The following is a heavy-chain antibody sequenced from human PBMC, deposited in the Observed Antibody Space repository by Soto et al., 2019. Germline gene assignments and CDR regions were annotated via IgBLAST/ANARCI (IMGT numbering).Heavy chain of an antibody. CDR2: IYNSGST. CDR3: ASHSGRDYYYGMDV. CDR1: GGSISSSSYY. Sequence: QLQLQESGPGLVKPSETLSLTCTVSGGSISSSSYYWGWIRQTPGKGLEWIGSIYNSGSTYYNPSLKSRLPMSVDTSKNQFSLKLSSVTAADTAVYYCASHSGRDYYYGMDVWGQGTTVTVSS. V-gene: IGHV4-39*01. D-gene: IGHD1-26*01. J-gene: IGHJ6*02.